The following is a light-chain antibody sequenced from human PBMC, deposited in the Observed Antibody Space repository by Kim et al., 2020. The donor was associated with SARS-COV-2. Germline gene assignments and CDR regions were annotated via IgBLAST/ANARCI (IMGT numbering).Light chain of an antibody. Sequence: YVQWYQQRPGSAPTIVIYEDNLRPSGAPDRFSGSIDSSFNSASLTISGLTAEDEADYYCQSYHDVRMFFGGGTQLTVL. CDR3: QSYHDVRMF. V-gene: IGLV6-57*02. CDR2: EDN. J-gene: IGLJ2*01. CDR1: Y.